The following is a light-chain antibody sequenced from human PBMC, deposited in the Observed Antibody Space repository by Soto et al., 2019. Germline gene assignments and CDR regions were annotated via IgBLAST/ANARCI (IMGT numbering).Light chain of an antibody. Sequence: DIQMTQSPSSLSASIGDSVTITCRASQTIIGYLNWYQQKPGKAPRLLINAASNLQSGVPSRFRGSGSETDFTHTITSLQPEDFATYYCQQSYTTPRTFGQGTKVEIQ. CDR3: QQSYTTPRT. CDR1: QTIIGY. V-gene: IGKV1-39*01. CDR2: AAS. J-gene: IGKJ1*01.